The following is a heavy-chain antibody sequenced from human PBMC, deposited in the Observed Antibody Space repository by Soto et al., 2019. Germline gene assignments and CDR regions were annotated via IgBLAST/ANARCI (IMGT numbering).Heavy chain of an antibody. Sequence: QVQLVESGGGVVQPGRSLRLSCVASGFTFSSYGMHWVRQAPGKGLEWVAVIWYDGSNKYYADSVKGRFTISRDNSKNMLYLQMNSLSAEDTAVYYCARPHYYDSSGYYWDYWGQGTLVTVSS. CDR2: IWYDGSNK. D-gene: IGHD3-22*01. V-gene: IGHV3-33*01. CDR1: GFTFSSYG. J-gene: IGHJ4*02. CDR3: ARPHYYDSSGYYWDY.